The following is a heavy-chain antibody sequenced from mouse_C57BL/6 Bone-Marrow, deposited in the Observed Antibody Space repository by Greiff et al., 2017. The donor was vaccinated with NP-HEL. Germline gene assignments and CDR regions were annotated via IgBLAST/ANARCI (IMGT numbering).Heavy chain of an antibody. Sequence: EVKLMDSGGGLVKPGGSLKLSCAASGFTFSDYGMHWVRQAPEKGLEWVAYISSGSSTIYYADTVKGRFTISRDNAKNTLFLQMTSLRSEDTAMYYCARSGYDVESWFAYWGQGTLVTVSA. J-gene: IGHJ3*01. D-gene: IGHD2-2*01. V-gene: IGHV5-17*01. CDR3: ARSGYDVESWFAY. CDR2: ISSGSSTI. CDR1: GFTFSDYG.